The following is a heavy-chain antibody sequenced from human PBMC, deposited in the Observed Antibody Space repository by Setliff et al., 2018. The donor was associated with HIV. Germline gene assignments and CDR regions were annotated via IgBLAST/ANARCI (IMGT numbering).Heavy chain of an antibody. CDR2: ITPTGDT. CDR3: SNWNTTVDADS. J-gene: IGHJ4*02. CDR1: GGSVSGHY. D-gene: IGHD1-1*01. V-gene: IGHV4-34*01. Sequence: SETLSLTCAVYGGSVSGHYWGWFRQPPGKGLEWIGEITPTGDTNYIPSLKSRVAMSLDTSKNQFSLNLNSVTAADTAVYYCSNWNTTVDADSWGQGTLVTVSS.